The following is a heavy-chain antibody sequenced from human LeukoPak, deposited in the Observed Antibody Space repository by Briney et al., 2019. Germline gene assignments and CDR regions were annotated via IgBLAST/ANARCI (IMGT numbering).Heavy chain of an antibody. CDR1: GVTVDDYA. CDR3: ARDMLLDDAFDF. V-gene: IGHV3-20*04. Sequence: GGTLTLSCAVSGVTVDDYAMNWVRQAPGKGLEWVSKINWNGGSTGYGDFVNGGFTISRDNTNNSVFLQMNSLRPNDTALYSCARDMLLDDAFDFWGQGTMAIVSS. D-gene: IGHD3-10*02. J-gene: IGHJ3*01. CDR2: INWNGGST.